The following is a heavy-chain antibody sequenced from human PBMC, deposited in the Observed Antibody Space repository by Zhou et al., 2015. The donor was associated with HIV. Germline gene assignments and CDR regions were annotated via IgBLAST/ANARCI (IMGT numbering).Heavy chain of an antibody. CDR2: IIPILGIT. CDR1: GGTFSSFT. V-gene: IGHV1-69*08. CDR3: AREAFPVAGNGLDV. D-gene: IGHD3-3*02. J-gene: IGHJ6*02. Sequence: QVQLVQSGAEVKKPGSSVKVSCQASGGTFSSFTITWVRQAPGQGLEWMGRIIPILGITNYAQKFQGRVTITADKSTSTADMELSSLRSEDTAVYYCAREAFPVAGNGLDVWGQGTTVTVS.